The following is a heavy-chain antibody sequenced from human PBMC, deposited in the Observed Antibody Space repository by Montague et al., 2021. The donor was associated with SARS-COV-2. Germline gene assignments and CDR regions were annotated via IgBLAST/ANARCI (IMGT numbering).Heavy chain of an antibody. V-gene: IGHV4-4*07. Sequence: SETLSLTCTVSGGSISGYYWSWFQQSAGKGLEWIGRIYNSGSTSYNPSLKSRVTMSVDTSKNQFSLKLSSVTAADTAVYYCVRDQGRSNWNYPDYWGQGTRVTVSS. CDR3: VRDQGRSNWNYPDY. J-gene: IGHJ4*02. CDR2: IYNSGST. D-gene: IGHD1-20*01. CDR1: GGSISGYY.